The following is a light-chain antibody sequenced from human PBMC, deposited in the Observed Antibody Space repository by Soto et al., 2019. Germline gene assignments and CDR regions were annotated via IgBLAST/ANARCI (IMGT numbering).Light chain of an antibody. CDR3: QHYNSYSEA. V-gene: IGKV1-5*03. J-gene: IGKJ1*01. Sequence: DIQMSQSASTLSGSIGDRVTITSLASQTISSWLAWYQQKPGKAPKLLIYKASTLKSGVPSRFSGSGSGTEFTLTISSLQPDDFATYYCQHYNSYSEAFGQGTKVDIK. CDR1: QTISSW. CDR2: KAS.